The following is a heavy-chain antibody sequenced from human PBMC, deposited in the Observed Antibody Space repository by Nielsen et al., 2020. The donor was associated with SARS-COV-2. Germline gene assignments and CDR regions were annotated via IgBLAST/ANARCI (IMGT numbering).Heavy chain of an antibody. CDR1: GFTFSSYA. Sequence: GESLKISCAASGFTFSSYAMSWVRQAPGKGLEWVSAISGSGGSTYYADSVKGRFTISRDNAKNSLYLQMNSLRAEDTAVYYCARAIYDSSSNWFDPWGQGTLVTVSS. CDR3: ARAIYDSSSNWFDP. D-gene: IGHD3-22*01. CDR2: ISGSGGST. J-gene: IGHJ5*02. V-gene: IGHV3-23*01.